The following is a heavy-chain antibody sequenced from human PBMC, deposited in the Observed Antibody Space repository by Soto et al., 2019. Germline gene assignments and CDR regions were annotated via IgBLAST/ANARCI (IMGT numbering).Heavy chain of an antibody. CDR2: IDYSGST. CDR1: GGSISSGGYY. J-gene: IGHJ5*02. V-gene: IGHV4-31*01. D-gene: IGHD3-22*01. Sequence: QVQLQESGPGLVKPSQTLSLTCTVSGGSISSGGYYWSWIRQHPGKGLEWIGYIDYSGSTYYNPSLKSQVTISVDTSKTQFSLKLSSVTAAHTAVYYCARDRSDYYDSSGYLNWFDPWGQGTLVTVSS. CDR3: ARDRSDYYDSSGYLNWFDP.